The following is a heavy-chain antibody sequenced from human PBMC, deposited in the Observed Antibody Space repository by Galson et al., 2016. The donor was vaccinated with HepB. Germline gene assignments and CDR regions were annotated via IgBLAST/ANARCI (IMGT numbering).Heavy chain of an antibody. V-gene: IGHV3-33*01. Sequence: SLRLSCAASGFTFSSYAMHWVRQAPGKGLEWVAAIWYDGSNKYYGDSVKGRFSISRDNSKNTLYLQMNTLRAEDTAVYYCARDRVLGECDYWGQGTLVTVSS. J-gene: IGHJ4*02. CDR3: ARDRVLGECDY. CDR2: IWYDGSNK. D-gene: IGHD3-10*01. CDR1: GFTFSSYA.